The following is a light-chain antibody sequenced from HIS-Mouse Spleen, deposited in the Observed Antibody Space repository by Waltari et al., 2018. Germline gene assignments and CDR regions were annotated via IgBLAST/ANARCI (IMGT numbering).Light chain of an antibody. Sequence: SYELTQPPSVSVSPGKTARLTCSGDALPTQYAYWYQQKPGQAPVLVIYKDSERPSGIPERFSGSSSGTTVTLTISGVQAEDEADYYCQSADSSGTYWVFGGGTKLTVL. CDR1: ALPTQY. CDR2: KDS. J-gene: IGLJ3*02. V-gene: IGLV3-25*03. CDR3: QSADSSGTYWV.